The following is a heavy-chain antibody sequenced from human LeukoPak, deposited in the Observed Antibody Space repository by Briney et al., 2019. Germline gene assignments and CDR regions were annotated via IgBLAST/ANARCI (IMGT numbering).Heavy chain of an antibody. CDR3: ASLGDSSSWYAPEYFQH. CDR1: GGSISSYY. V-gene: IGHV4-59*08. D-gene: IGHD6-13*01. Sequence: SETLSLTCTVSGGSISSYYWSWIRQPPGKGLEWIGYIYYSGSTNYNPSLKSRVTISVDTSKNQFSLKLSSVTAADTAVYYCASLGDSSSWYAPEYFQHWGQGTLVIVSS. J-gene: IGHJ1*01. CDR2: IYYSGST.